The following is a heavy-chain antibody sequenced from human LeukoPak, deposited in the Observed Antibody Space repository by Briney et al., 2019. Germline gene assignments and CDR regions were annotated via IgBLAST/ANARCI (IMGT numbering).Heavy chain of an antibody. CDR2: IHGSGETT. CDR3: AKDPNGDYVGAFDS. Sequence: GGFLRLSCAASALRFSSFAMTWVRQVPGKGLEWVSGIHGSGETTYYADSVKGRFTISRDNSREMLYLQMNSLRVEDTAVYYCAKDPNGDYVGAFDSWGQGTMVTVSS. J-gene: IGHJ3*02. V-gene: IGHV3-23*01. D-gene: IGHD4-17*01. CDR1: ALRFSSFA.